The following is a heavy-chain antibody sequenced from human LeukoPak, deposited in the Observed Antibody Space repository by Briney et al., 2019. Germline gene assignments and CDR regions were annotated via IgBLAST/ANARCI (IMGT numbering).Heavy chain of an antibody. J-gene: IGHJ4*02. D-gene: IGHD1-26*01. CDR3: ARELALGIGAYNY. Sequence: GGSLRLSCAASGFTFSSYAMSWVRQAPGKGPEWVSAISGSGGSTYYADSVKGRFTISRDNAKNSLDLQMNSLRAEDTAVYYCARELALGIGAYNYWGQGTLVTVSS. CDR1: GFTFSSYA. CDR2: ISGSGGST. V-gene: IGHV3-23*01.